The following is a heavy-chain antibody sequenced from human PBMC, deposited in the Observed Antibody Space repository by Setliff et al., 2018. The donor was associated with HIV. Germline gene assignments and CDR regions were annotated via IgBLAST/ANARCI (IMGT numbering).Heavy chain of an antibody. CDR2: INPSGGRT. D-gene: IGHD3-22*01. Sequence: ASVKVSCKASGYTFTNYYIHWVRQAPGQGLEWMGLINPSGGRTSYAQKFQGRLTMTRDTSRSTVYMGLSSLRSEDAAVYYCARCYYDSSGPTDAFDIWGQGTVVTVSS. J-gene: IGHJ3*02. CDR1: GYTFTNYY. V-gene: IGHV1-46*01. CDR3: ARCYYDSSGPTDAFDI.